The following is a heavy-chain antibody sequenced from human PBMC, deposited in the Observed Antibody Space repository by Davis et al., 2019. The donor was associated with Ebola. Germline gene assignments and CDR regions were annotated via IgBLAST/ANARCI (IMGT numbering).Heavy chain of an antibody. CDR1: GFTFSSYA. Sequence: PGGSLRLSCAASGFTFSSYAMSWVRQAPGKGLEWVSAISGSGGSTYYADSVKGRFTISRDNAKNSLYLQMNSLRAEDTAVYYCARGVGGAMVLDYFDYWGQGTLVTVSS. J-gene: IGHJ4*02. CDR2: ISGSGGST. D-gene: IGHD5-18*01. V-gene: IGHV3-23*01. CDR3: ARGVGGAMVLDYFDY.